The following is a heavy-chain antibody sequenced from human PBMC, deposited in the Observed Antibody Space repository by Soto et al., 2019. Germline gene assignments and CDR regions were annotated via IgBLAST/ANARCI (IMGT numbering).Heavy chain of an antibody. CDR2: MNPNSGNT. CDR3: ARGGACGVVSYYYYYGMDV. Sequence: QVQLVQSGAEVKKPGASVKVSCKASGYTFTSYDINWVRQATGQGLEWMGWMNPNSGNTGYAQKFQGRVTMTRNTSISTAYMELSSLRSEDTAVYYCARGGACGVVSYYYYYGMDVWGQGTTVTVSS. V-gene: IGHV1-8*01. CDR1: GYTFTSYD. D-gene: IGHD3-3*01. J-gene: IGHJ6*02.